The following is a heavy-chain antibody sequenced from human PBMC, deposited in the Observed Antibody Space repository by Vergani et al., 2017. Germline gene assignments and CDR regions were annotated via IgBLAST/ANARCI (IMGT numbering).Heavy chain of an antibody. Sequence: QVQLVESEGGVVQPGRSLTLSCVASGFTFSSHGMHWVRQAPGKGLEWVAVIWYDGSNKYYEDSVKGRFTISRDNSKNTLYLQMNSLRVEDTAVYYCARWGNEKRLDSWGQGTLVTVSS. CDR1: GFTFSSHG. CDR2: IWYDGSNK. CDR3: ARWGNEKRLDS. V-gene: IGHV3-33*01. D-gene: IGHD1-1*01. J-gene: IGHJ4*02.